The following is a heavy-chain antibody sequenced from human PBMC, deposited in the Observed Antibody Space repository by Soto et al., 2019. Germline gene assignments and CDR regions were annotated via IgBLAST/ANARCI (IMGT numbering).Heavy chain of an antibody. Sequence: SVKLSCKASGGTFSSYTISWVRQAPGQGLEWMGRIIPILGIANYAQKFQGRVTITADKSTSTAYMELSSLRSEDTAVYYCARVVVAARPKYYYGMDVWGQGTTVTVSS. CDR3: ARVVVAARPKYYYGMDV. CDR2: IIPILGIA. D-gene: IGHD2-15*01. V-gene: IGHV1-69*02. CDR1: GGTFSSYT. J-gene: IGHJ6*02.